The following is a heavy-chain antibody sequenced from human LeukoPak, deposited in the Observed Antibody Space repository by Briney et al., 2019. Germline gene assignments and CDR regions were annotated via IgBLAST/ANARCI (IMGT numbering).Heavy chain of an antibody. V-gene: IGHV3-74*01. CDR3: ARGGWLGKPQRVDY. CDR2: IKGDGSST. CDR1: GFTFSSNW. D-gene: IGHD6-19*01. Sequence: GGSLRLSCAASGFTFSSNWMHWVRQAPGKGLVWVSRIKGDGSSTSYADSVKGRFTISRDNSKNTLYPQMNSLRAEDTAVYYCARGGWLGKPQRVDYWGQGTLITVSS. J-gene: IGHJ4*02.